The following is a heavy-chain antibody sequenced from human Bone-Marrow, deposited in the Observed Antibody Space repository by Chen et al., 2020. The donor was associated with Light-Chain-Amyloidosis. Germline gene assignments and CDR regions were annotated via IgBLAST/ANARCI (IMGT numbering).Heavy chain of an antibody. CDR2: IHGRGTII. V-gene: IGHV3-74*03. Sequence: EVQLVESGGGLLQPGGSVRLSCAVSGFDFSDFWMHWVRQVPGKGPVWVSRIHGRGTIITYAESVKGRFTISRDNARSTLFLQMDRLRAEDTAIYYCARQDYASSWYPSFDAWGHGTMVTVSS. D-gene: IGHD6-13*01. CDR1: GFDFSDFW. CDR3: ARQDYASSWYPSFDA. J-gene: IGHJ3*01.